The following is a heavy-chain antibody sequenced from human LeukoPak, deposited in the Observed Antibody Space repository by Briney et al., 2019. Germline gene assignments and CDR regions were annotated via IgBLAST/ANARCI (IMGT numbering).Heavy chain of an antibody. J-gene: IGHJ4*02. V-gene: IGHV4-34*01. Sequence: SDTLSPTYAVYGGSFSGYYSSCIRQPAGEGLGWLGEINNSGSTNYNPTLKSPIAISINTSKIQISKKLTSVTAPDTAVYYCAGHGSSSCAYFDYWGQGTLVTVSS. CDR1: GGSFSGYY. D-gene: IGHD6-19*01. CDR3: AGHGSSSCAYFDY. CDR2: INNSGST.